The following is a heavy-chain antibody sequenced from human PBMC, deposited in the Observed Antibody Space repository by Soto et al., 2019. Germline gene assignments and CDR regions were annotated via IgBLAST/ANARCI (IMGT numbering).Heavy chain of an antibody. CDR2: ISGSGAST. D-gene: IGHD6-13*01. CDR1: GFTFNSYA. CDR3: TKGVAATGRNWFDS. Sequence: EVQLSESGGGLVQPGGSLRLSCAASGFTFNSYAMSWVRQAPGKGLEWVSGISGSGASTYYADSVKGRFTISRDNSKNTVFLQLHSLRVEDRATYYCTKGVAATGRNWFDSWGQGTLVTVSS. J-gene: IGHJ5*01. V-gene: IGHV3-23*01.